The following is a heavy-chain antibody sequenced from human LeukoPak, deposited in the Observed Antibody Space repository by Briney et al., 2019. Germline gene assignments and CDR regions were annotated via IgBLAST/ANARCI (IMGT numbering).Heavy chain of an antibody. D-gene: IGHD6-13*01. J-gene: IGHJ4*02. CDR1: GGSFSGYY. V-gene: IGHV4-34*01. Sequence: SETLSLTCAVYGGSFSGYYWSWIRRPPGEGLEWIGEINHSGSTNYNPSLKSRVTISVDTSKNQFSLKLSSVTAADTAVYYCARLESSSWYFDYWGQGTLVTVSS. CDR2: INHSGST. CDR3: ARLESSSWYFDY.